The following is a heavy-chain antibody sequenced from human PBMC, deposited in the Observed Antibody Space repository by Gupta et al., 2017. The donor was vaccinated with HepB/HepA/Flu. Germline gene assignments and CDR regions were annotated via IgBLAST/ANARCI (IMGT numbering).Heavy chain of an antibody. J-gene: IGHJ4*02. Sequence: QITLKESGPTLVKPTQTLTLTCTVSGFSLNSSGVGVGWIRQPPGKTLEWLALIYWDDDKRYSSSLKNRLNIIKDTSKNQVVLTMVNLDPVDTATYYCARIFRILRGDYWGQGTLVTVSS. CDR2: IYWDDDK. CDR1: GFSLNSSGVG. CDR3: ARIFRILRGDY. V-gene: IGHV2-5*02. D-gene: IGHD3-10*01.